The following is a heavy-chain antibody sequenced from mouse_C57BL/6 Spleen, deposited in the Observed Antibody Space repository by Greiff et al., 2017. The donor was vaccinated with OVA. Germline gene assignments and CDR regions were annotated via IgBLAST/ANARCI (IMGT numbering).Heavy chain of an antibody. CDR1: GFTFTDYY. V-gene: IGHV7-3*01. Sequence: EVKLVESGGGLVQPGGSLSLSCAASGFTFTDYYMSWVRQPPGKALEWLGFIRNKANGYKTEYSASVKGRFTISRDNSQSIRYLQMNALRAEDSATYYCARYRRPTAPFAYWGQGTLVTVSA. J-gene: IGHJ3*01. D-gene: IGHD1-2*01. CDR2: IRNKANGYKT. CDR3: ARYRRPTAPFAY.